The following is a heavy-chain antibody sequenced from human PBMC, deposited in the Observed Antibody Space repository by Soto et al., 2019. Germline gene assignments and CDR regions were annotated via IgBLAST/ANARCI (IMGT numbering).Heavy chain of an antibody. V-gene: IGHV1-69*13. CDR1: GGTFSSYA. Sequence: AVKVSCKASGGTFSSYAISWVRQAPGQGLEWMGGIIPIFGTANYAQKFQGRVTITADESTSTAYMELSSLRSEDTAVYYCARGTTGTTNWFDPWGQGTLVTVSS. CDR2: IIPIFGTA. D-gene: IGHD1-1*01. CDR3: ARGTTGTTNWFDP. J-gene: IGHJ5*02.